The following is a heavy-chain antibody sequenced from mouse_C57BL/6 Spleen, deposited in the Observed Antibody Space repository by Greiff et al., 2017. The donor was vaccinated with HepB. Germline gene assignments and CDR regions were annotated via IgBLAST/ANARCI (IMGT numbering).Heavy chain of an antibody. CDR3: ARLFSNYYAMDY. J-gene: IGHJ4*01. CDR1: GFTFSDYG. Sequence: DVKLVESGGGLVKPGGSLKLSCAASGFTFSDYGMHWVRQAPEKWLEWVAYISSGSSTSYYADTVKGRFTISRDNAKNTLFLQMTSLRSEDTAIYYCARLFSNYYAMDYWGQGTSVTVSS. CDR2: ISSGSSTS. D-gene: IGHD2-5*01. V-gene: IGHV5-17*01.